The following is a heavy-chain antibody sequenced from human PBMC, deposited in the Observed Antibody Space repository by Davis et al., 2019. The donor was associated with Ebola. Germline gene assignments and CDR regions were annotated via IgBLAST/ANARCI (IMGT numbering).Heavy chain of an antibody. J-gene: IGHJ5*02. D-gene: IGHD4-17*01. CDR3: ARVGYGDSWRWFDP. CDR1: GFIFRRYC. Sequence: ESLKIPCAASGFIFRRYCIHWVRQAPGKGLAWVSRINSDGSSTNYADSVKGRFTISRDNAKSTFYLQMNSLRAEDTAVYYCARVGYGDSWRWFDPWGQGTLVTVSS. V-gene: IGHV3-74*01. CDR2: INSDGSST.